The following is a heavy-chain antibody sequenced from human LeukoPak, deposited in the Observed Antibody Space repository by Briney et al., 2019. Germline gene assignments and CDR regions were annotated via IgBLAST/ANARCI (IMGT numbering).Heavy chain of an antibody. CDR3: ASGAPGIAAAGTGGAWFDP. CDR1: GGSISSYY. V-gene: IGHV4-34*01. CDR2: INHSGST. Sequence: PSETLSLTCTVSGGSISSYYWSWIRQPPGKGLEWIGEINHSGSTNYNPSLKSRVTISVDTSKNQFSLKLSSVTAADTAVYYCASGAPGIAAAGTGGAWFDPWGQGTLVTVSS. D-gene: IGHD6-13*01. J-gene: IGHJ5*02.